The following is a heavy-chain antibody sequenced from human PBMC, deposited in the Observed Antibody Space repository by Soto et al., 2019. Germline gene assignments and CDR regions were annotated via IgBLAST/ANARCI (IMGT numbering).Heavy chain of an antibody. D-gene: IGHD2-15*01. Sequence: PGGSLRLSCAASGFTFSSYAMGWVRQAPGKGLEWVSAVSAGGTSAYYVASVEGRFTISRDNSKNTLYLQMNSLRVEDTARYYCADRCSGGRCSPFDNWGQGTLVTVSS. CDR1: GFTFSSYA. CDR2: VSAGGTSA. J-gene: IGHJ4*02. CDR3: ADRCSGGRCSPFDN. V-gene: IGHV3-23*01.